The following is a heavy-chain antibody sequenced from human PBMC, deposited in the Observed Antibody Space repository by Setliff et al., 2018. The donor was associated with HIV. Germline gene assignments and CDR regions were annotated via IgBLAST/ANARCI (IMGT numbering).Heavy chain of an antibody. Sequence: LRLSCAASGFSFSSYEMNWVRQAPGKGLEWVSYISSSGSTIYYADSVKGRFTISRDNAKNSLYLQMNSLRAEDTAVYYCASLYYYDSSGYPDDYWGQGTLVTVSS. V-gene: IGHV3-48*03. D-gene: IGHD3-22*01. CDR3: ASLYYYDSSGYPDDY. CDR1: GFSFSSYE. J-gene: IGHJ4*02. CDR2: ISSSGSTI.